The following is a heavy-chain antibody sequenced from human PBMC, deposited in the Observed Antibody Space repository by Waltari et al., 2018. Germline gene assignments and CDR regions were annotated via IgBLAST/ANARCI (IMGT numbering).Heavy chain of an antibody. J-gene: IGHJ3*02. CDR1: GSGFSAYW. CDR2: INTDGSDA. CDR3: AFSRGWSSPFGAYDS. D-gene: IGHD6-19*01. V-gene: IGHV3-74*01. Sequence: EVQLVESGGDLVQPGGSLRLSCAASGSGFSAYWMHWVRQVPGKGLFWVSHINTDGSDANYADSVKGRFTISRDNAKNSLYLEMSSLRVEDTAVYYCAFSRGWSSPFGAYDSWGQGTRVIVSS.